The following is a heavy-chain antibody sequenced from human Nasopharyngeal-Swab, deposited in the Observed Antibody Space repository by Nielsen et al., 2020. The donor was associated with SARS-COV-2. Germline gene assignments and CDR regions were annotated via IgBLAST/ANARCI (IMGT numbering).Heavy chain of an antibody. V-gene: IGHV4-34*01. J-gene: IGHJ4*02. CDR1: GGSFSGYY. Sequence: SETLSLTCAVYGGSFSGYYWSWIRQPPGKGLEWIGEINHSGSTNHNPSLKSRVTISVDTSKNQFSLKLSSVTAADTAVYYCARDRRGGDGFDYWGQGTLVTVSS. CDR3: ARDRRGGDGFDY. CDR2: INHSGST. D-gene: IGHD2-21*02.